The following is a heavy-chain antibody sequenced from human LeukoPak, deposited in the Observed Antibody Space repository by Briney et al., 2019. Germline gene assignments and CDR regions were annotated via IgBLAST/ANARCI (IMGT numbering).Heavy chain of an antibody. CDR1: GYTFTSYD. Sequence: ASVKVSCTASGYTFTSYDINWVRQATGQGLEWMGWMNPNSGNTGYAQKFQGRVTITRNTSISTTYMELSSLRSEDTAVYYCARGSRRRGIAAAGTPYYFDYWGQGTLVTVSS. V-gene: IGHV1-8*03. D-gene: IGHD6-13*01. CDR3: ARGSRRRGIAAAGTPYYFDY. J-gene: IGHJ4*02. CDR2: MNPNSGNT.